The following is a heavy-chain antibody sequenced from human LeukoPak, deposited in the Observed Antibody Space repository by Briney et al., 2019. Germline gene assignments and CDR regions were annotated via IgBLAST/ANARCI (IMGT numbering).Heavy chain of an antibody. Sequence: SETLSLTCAVYGGSFSGYYWSWIRQPPGKGLEWIGEINHSGSTNYNPSLKSRVTISVDTSKNQFSLKLSSVTAADTAVYYCARVNGYSSGWYYSSVIYYGMDVWGQGTTVTVSS. J-gene: IGHJ6*02. CDR3: ARVNGYSSGWYYSSVIYYGMDV. V-gene: IGHV4-34*01. D-gene: IGHD6-13*01. CDR2: INHSGST. CDR1: GGSFSGYY.